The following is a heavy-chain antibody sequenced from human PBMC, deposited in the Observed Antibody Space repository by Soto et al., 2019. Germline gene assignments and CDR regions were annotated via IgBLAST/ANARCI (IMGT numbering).Heavy chain of an antibody. CDR3: GRVHSSSYHYFDY. V-gene: IGHV3-66*01. Sequence: GGSLRLSCAASGFTVSSYHMSWVRQAPGKGLEWVSVLYSAGSADFADSVKGRFTISRDNSKNTLYLQMSSLRAEDTAVYYCGRVHSSSYHYFDYRGQGTLVTAPQ. CDR2: LYSAGSA. J-gene: IGHJ4*02. CDR1: GFTVSSYH. D-gene: IGHD6-13*01.